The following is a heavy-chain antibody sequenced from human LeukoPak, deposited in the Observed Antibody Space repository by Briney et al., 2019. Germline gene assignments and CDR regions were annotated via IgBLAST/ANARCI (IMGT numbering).Heavy chain of an antibody. J-gene: IGHJ4*02. D-gene: IGHD3-22*01. CDR3: ARAVDSSGYYYVPFDY. CDR2: IIPIFGTA. Sequence: SVKVSCKAPGGTFSSYAISWVRQAPGQGLEWMGGIIPIFGTANYAQKFQGRVTLTTDESTSTAYMELSSLRSEDTAVYYCARAVDSSGYYYVPFDYWGQGTLVTVSS. V-gene: IGHV1-69*05. CDR1: GGTFSSYA.